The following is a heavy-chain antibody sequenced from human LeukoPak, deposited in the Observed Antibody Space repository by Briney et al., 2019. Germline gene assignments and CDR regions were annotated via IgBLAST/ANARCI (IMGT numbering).Heavy chain of an antibody. CDR3: AGLGYSSSWPHFDY. CDR1: GFTFSSYG. CDR2: IRYDGSNK. Sequence: GGSLRLSCAASGFTFSSYGMHWVRQPPGKGLEWVAFIRYDGSNKYYADSVKGRFTISRDNSKNTLYLQMNSLRAEDTAVYYCAGLGYSSSWPHFDYWGQGTLVTVSS. J-gene: IGHJ4*02. V-gene: IGHV3-30*02. D-gene: IGHD6-13*01.